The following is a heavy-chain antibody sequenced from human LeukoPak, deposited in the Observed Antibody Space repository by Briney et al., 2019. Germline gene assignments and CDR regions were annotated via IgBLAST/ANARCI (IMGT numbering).Heavy chain of an antibody. V-gene: IGHV4-34*01. J-gene: IGHJ5*02. D-gene: IGHD3-10*01. CDR3: ARGAMVRGVRKTSYNWFDP. CDR2: INHSGST. CDR1: GGSISSYY. Sequence: SETLSLTCTVSGGSISSYYWSWIRQPPGKGLEWIGEINHSGSTNYNPSLKSRVTISVDTSKNQFSLKLSSVTAADTAVYYCARGAMVRGVRKTSYNWFDPWGQGTLVTVSS.